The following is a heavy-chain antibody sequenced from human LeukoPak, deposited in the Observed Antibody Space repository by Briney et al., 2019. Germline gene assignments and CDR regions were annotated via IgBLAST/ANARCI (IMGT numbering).Heavy chain of an antibody. J-gene: IGHJ4*02. V-gene: IGHV3-23*01. CDR1: GFTFSSYA. Sequence: PGGSLRLSCAASGFTFSSYAMSWVRQAPGKGLEWVSTNSGGGGTTYYADSVKGRFTISRDNSKNTLYLQMNSLRAEDTAVYYCAKCSGSGSYSVPDYWGQGTLVTVSS. CDR3: AKCSGSGSYSVPDY. D-gene: IGHD3-10*01. CDR2: NSGGGGTT.